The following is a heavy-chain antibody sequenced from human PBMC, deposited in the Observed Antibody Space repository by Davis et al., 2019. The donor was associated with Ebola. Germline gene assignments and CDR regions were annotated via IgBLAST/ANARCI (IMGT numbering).Heavy chain of an antibody. CDR3: ANLTYSSGWRSNWFDP. CDR2: INHSGST. D-gene: IGHD6-19*01. CDR1: GGSFSGYY. V-gene: IGHV4-34*01. Sequence: SETLSLTCAVYGGSFSGYYWSWIRQPPGKGLEWIGEINHSGSTNYNPSLKSRVTISVDTSKNQFSLKLSSVTAADTAVYYCANLTYSSGWRSNWFDPWGQGTLVTVSS. J-gene: IGHJ5*02.